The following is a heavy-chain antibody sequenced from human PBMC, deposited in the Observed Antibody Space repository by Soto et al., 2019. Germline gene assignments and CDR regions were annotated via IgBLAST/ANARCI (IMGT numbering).Heavy chain of an antibody. CDR3: ARQGLAWAGTCWFVP. CDR1: GGSISRYY. D-gene: IGHD6-19*01. V-gene: IGHV4-59*01. Sequence: CTVSGGSISRYYWSWIRQPPGKGLEWIGYIYYSGSTNYNPSLKSRVTISVDTSKNQFSLKLSSVTAADTAVYYCARQGLAWAGTCWFVPSGQGTLVTVSS. CDR2: IYYSGST. J-gene: IGHJ5*02.